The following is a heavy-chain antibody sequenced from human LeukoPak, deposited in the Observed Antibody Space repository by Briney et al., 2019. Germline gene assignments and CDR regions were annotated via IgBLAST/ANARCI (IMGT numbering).Heavy chain of an antibody. V-gene: IGHV1-24*01. J-gene: IGHJ4*02. CDR2: FDPEDGET. CDR3: ATDTYDILTGYNPARY. Sequence: GASVKVSCKVSGYTLTELSMHWVRQAPGKGLEWMGGFDPEDGETIYAQKYQGRVTMTEDTSTDTAYMELSSLRSEDTAVYYCATDTYDILTGYNPARYWGQGTLVTVSS. CDR1: GYTLTELS. D-gene: IGHD3-9*01.